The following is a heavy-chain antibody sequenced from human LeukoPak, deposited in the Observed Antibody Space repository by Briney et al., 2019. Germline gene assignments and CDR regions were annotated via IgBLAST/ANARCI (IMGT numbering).Heavy chain of an antibody. D-gene: IGHD3-22*01. Sequence: SETLSLTCTVSGGSISTHYWSWIRQPPGKGLEWIGQIYESRSTNYNPSLRSRVTISADMSKNQFSLKLNSVTAADTAVYYCARGGDSSGLTDYWGQGTLVTVSS. CDR1: GGSISTHY. CDR2: IYESRST. V-gene: IGHV4-59*11. CDR3: ARGGDSSGLTDY. J-gene: IGHJ4*02.